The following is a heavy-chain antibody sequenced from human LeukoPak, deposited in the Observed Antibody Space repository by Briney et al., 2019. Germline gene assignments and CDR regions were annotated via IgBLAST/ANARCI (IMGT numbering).Heavy chain of an antibody. D-gene: IGHD3-16*01. J-gene: IGHJ3*02. Sequence: QPGRSLRLSCAASGFTFSSYGMHWVRQAPGKGLEWVAVISYDGSNKYYADSVKGRFTISRDNAKNSLYLQMNSLRAEDTAVFYCAGGGEAFDIWGQGTMVTVSS. CDR2: ISYDGSNK. CDR3: AGGGEAFDI. V-gene: IGHV3-30*03. CDR1: GFTFSSYG.